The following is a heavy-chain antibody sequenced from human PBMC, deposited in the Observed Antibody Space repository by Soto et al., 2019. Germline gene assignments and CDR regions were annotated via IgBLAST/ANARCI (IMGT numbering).Heavy chain of an antibody. V-gene: IGHV4-59*01. J-gene: IGHJ5*02. Sequence: ASETLSLTCTVSGGSISSYYWSWIRQPPGKGLEWIGYIYYSGSTNYNPSLKSRVTISVDTSKNQFSLKLSSVTAADTAVYYCARENGGNYRYHWFDPCGQGTLVTVSS. CDR1: GGSISSYY. CDR2: IYYSGST. CDR3: ARENGGNYRYHWFDP. D-gene: IGHD2-21*01.